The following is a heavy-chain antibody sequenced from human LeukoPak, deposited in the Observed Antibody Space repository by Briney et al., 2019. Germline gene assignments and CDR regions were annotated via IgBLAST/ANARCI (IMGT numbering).Heavy chain of an antibody. Sequence: GGSLRLSCAASGFTFSSYSMNSVRQAPGEGLEWVSSISSSSHIYYADSVKGRFTISRDNAKNSLYLQMNSLRAEDTGVYFCAGSPGIAVAGTQDDYWGQGTLVTVSS. D-gene: IGHD6-19*01. CDR3: AGSPGIAVAGTQDDY. CDR1: GFTFSSYS. V-gene: IGHV3-21*01. J-gene: IGHJ4*02. CDR2: ISSSSHI.